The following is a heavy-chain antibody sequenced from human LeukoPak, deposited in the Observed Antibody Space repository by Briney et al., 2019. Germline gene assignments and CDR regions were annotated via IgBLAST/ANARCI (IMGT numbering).Heavy chain of an antibody. CDR3: ARSFYDPYYFYMDV. V-gene: IGHV1-2*02. CDR2: INPKSGAT. CDR1: GYSISDYY. Sequence: ASVKVSCKTFGYSISDYYMYWVRQAPGQGLEWMGWINPKSGATKYAQKLQGRVSMTRDRSFSTAYMELTRLRSDDTAVYYCARSFYDPYYFYMDVWGKGTTVTVSS. J-gene: IGHJ6*03. D-gene: IGHD3-3*01.